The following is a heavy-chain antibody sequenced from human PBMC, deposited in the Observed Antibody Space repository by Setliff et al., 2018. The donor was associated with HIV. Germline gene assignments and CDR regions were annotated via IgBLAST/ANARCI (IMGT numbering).Heavy chain of an antibody. V-gene: IGHV4-38-2*01. CDR1: GHSISSGYF. D-gene: IGHD6-13*01. J-gene: IGHJ4*02. CDR3: VTGYNSVWYSVF. Sequence: KSSETLSLTCAVSGHSISSGYFCGWIRQTPGKGLEWIGNIYQSGNAYYNPSIKSRVTISVDTSRNRFSLKLSSVTAADTAVYYCVTGYNSVWYSVFWGQGILVTVSS. CDR2: IYQSGNA.